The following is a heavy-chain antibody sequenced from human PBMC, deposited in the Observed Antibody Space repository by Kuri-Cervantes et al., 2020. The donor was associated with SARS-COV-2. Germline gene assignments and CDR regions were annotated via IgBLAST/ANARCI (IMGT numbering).Heavy chain of an antibody. Sequence: SETLSLTCAVYGGSFSGYYWSWIRQPPGKGLEWIGEINHSGSTYYNPSLKSRVTISVDTSKNQFSLKLSSVTAADTAVYYCARHSPLQSYYYYYYGMDVWGQGTTVTVSS. CDR3: ARHSPLQSYYYYYYGMDV. J-gene: IGHJ6*02. CDR1: GGSFSGYY. CDR2: INHSGST. V-gene: IGHV4-34*01. D-gene: IGHD4-11*01.